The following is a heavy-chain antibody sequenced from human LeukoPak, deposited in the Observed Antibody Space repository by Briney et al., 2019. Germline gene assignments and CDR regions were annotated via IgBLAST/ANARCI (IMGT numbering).Heavy chain of an antibody. CDR2: IDPKSGAT. Sequence: VASVKVSCKTSGYTFTDCFMRWVRQAPGQGLEWMGWIDPKSGATNYAQKFQGSVTMTTDTSINTVYIELTTLKSDDTAIYCGAPLGGHSLAAQNGYWGQGTLVTVSS. CDR1: GYTFTDCF. D-gene: IGHD3-16*01. J-gene: IGHJ4*02. V-gene: IGHV1-2*02. CDR3: APLGGHSLAAQNGY.